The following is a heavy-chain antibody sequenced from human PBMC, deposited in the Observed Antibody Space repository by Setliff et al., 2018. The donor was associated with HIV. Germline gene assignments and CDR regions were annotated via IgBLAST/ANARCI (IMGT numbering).Heavy chain of an antibody. CDR3: ARDTLAASARGSSMDV. CDR2: IPSNSEYT. J-gene: IGHJ6*03. Sequence: PGGSLRLSCTASGFTFSRHAMTWVRQAPGKGLEWVSTIPSNSEYTIYVDSVEGRFTISRDNNKNTLYLQMNNLRAEDTAVYYCARDTLAASARGSSMDVWGKGTTVTVSS. V-gene: IGHV3-23*01. CDR1: GFTFSRHA.